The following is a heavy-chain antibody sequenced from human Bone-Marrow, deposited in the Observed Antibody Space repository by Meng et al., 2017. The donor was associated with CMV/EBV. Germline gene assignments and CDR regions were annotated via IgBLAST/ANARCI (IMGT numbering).Heavy chain of an antibody. CDR3: ARQDLVLVPYAMSWLDP. CDR1: GGSISSYY. CDR2: IYYSGST. D-gene: IGHD2-2*01. J-gene: IGHJ5*02. Sequence: SETLSLTCTVSGGSISSYYWSWIRQPPGKGLEWIGYIYYSGSTNYNPSLKSRVTISVDTSKNQFSLKLSSVTAADTALYYCARQDLVLVPYAMSWLDPWGQGTLVTVSS. V-gene: IGHV4-59*01.